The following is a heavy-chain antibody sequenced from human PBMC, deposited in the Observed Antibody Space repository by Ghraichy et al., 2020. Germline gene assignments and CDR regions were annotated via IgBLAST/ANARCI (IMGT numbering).Heavy chain of an antibody. Sequence: GGSLRLSCAASGFTFSSYAMSWVRQAPGKGLEWVSAISGSGCSTYYADSVKGRFTISRDNSKNTLYLQMNSLRAEDTAVYYCAKDSTVTSLQKDYWGQGTLVTVSS. CDR1: GFTFSSYA. D-gene: IGHD4-17*01. J-gene: IGHJ4*02. CDR3: AKDSTVTSLQKDY. CDR2: ISGSGCST. V-gene: IGHV3-23*01.